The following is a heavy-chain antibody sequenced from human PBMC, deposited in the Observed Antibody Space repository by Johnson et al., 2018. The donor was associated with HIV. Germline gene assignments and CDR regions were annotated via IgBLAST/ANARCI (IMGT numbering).Heavy chain of an antibody. J-gene: IGHJ3*02. CDR2: ISYDGSNK. CDR3: ARDASYYGSANDAFDI. D-gene: IGHD3-10*01. CDR1: GFTFSSYA. Sequence: QVQLVESGGGLVKPGGSLRLSCAASGFTFSSYAMHWVRQAPGKGLEWVAVISYDGSNKYYADSVKGRFTISRDNSKNTLYLQMNSLRAEDTAVYYCARDASYYGSANDAFDIWGQGTMVTVSS. V-gene: IGHV3-30-3*01.